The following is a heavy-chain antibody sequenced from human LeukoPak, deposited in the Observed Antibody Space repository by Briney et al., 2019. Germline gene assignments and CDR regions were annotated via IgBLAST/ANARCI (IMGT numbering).Heavy chain of an antibody. J-gene: IGHJ4*02. CDR1: GFTFDAYA. V-gene: IGHV3-43*02. CDR2: ISGDGGST. Sequence: GGSLRLSCAASGFTFDAYAMHWVRQAPGKGLEWVSLISGDGGSTYYADSVKRRSTISRDNSKNSLYLRMNSLRTEDTALYYCAKDIRRWLQSGSFDYWGQGTLVTVSS. D-gene: IGHD5-24*01. CDR3: AKDIRRWLQSGSFDY.